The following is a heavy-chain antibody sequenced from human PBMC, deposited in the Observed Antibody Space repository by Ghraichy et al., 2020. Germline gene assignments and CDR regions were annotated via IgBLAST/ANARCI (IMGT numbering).Heavy chain of an antibody. D-gene: IGHD6-13*01. Sequence: GGSLRLSCVGSGFNFTSYAINWVRQVPGKGLEWVSVVSRGGDFKLYADSVKGRFDISRDNSKNTVHLQMNNLRADDTAIYYCAKGGVSGIAAAGYFDFCGQGSLVTVTS. J-gene: IGHJ4*01. CDR3: AKGGVSGIAAAGYFDF. CDR2: VSRGGDFK. CDR1: GFNFTSYA. V-gene: IGHV3-23*01.